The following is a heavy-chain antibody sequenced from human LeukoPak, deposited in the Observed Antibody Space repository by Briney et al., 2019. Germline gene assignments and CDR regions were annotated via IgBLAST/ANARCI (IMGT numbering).Heavy chain of an antibody. D-gene: IGHD3-10*01. CDR2: IYYSGST. CDR1: GGSISRYY. Sequence: SETLSLTCTVSGGSISRYYWSWIRQPAGKGLEWIGYIYYSGSTNYNPSLKSRVTISVDTSKNQFSLKLSSVTAADTAVYYCARGDEFGEFPWGQGTLVTVSS. CDR3: ARGDEFGEFP. V-gene: IGHV4-59*01. J-gene: IGHJ5*02.